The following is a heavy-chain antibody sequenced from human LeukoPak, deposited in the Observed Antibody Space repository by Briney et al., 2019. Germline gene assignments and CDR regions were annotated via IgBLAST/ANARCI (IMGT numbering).Heavy chain of an antibody. D-gene: IGHD6-13*01. CDR1: GFTFSSYA. CDR2: ISYDGSNK. J-gene: IGHJ6*02. V-gene: IGHV3-30-3*01. CDR3: ARIYSSSWYPGYYYGMDV. Sequence: PGRSLRLSCAASGFTFSSYAMHWVRQAPGKGLEWVAVISYDGSNKYYADSVKGRFTISRDNSKNTLYLQMNSLRAEDTAVYYCARIYSSSWYPGYYYGMDVWGQGTTVTVSS.